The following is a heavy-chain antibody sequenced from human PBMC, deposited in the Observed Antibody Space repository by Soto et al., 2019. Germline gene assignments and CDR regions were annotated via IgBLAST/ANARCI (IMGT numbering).Heavy chain of an antibody. V-gene: IGHV4-34*01. CDR2: INHSGST. D-gene: IGHD1-26*01. CDR3: ARGRSHYSGSYYVNVSVCFDY. CDR1: GGSFSGDY. J-gene: IGHJ4*02. Sequence: SETLYLTCAVYGGSFSGDYWTWIRQPPGKGLEWIGEINHSGSTNYNPSLKSRVTISVDTSKNQFSLKLSSVTAADTAVYYCARGRSHYSGSYYVNVSVCFDYWGQGTLL.